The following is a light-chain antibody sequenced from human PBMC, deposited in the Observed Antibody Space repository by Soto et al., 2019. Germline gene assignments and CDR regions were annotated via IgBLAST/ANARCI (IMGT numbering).Light chain of an antibody. J-gene: IGLJ1*01. Sequence: QSALTQPASVSGSPGQSITISCTGTSGDVGAYNYVSWYQQHPGKAPKLTIYEVSNRPSGVSNRFSGSKSGNTASLTISGLQAEDEADYYCSSYTTSSTYVFGPGTKVTVL. V-gene: IGLV2-14*03. CDR1: SGDVGAYNY. CDR2: EVS. CDR3: SSYTTSSTYV.